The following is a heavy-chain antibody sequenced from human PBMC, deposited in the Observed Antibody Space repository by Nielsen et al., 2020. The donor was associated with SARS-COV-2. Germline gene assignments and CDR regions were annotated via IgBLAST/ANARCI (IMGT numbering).Heavy chain of an antibody. CDR3: ASHGGYDILTGYYFDY. CDR2: ISSSSSYI. D-gene: IGHD3-9*01. V-gene: IGHV3-21*01. J-gene: IGHJ4*02. Sequence: GESLKISCAASGFTVSSNYMNWVRQAPGKGLEWVSSISSSSSYIYYADSVKGRFTISRDNAKNSLYLQMNSLGAEDTAVYYCASHGGYDILTGYYFDYWGQGTLVTVSS. CDR1: GFTVSSNY.